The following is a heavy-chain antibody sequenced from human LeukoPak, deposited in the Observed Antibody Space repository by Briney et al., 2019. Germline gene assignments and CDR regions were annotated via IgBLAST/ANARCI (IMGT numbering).Heavy chain of an antibody. Sequence: ASVKVSCKASGGTFISYAISWVRQAPGQGSEWMGGIIPIFGTANYAQKFQGRVTITTDESTSTAYMELSSLRSEDTAVYYCATSEAVYYMDVWGKGTTVTVSS. J-gene: IGHJ6*03. V-gene: IGHV1-69*05. CDR3: ATSEAVYYMDV. CDR2: IIPIFGTA. CDR1: GGTFISYA.